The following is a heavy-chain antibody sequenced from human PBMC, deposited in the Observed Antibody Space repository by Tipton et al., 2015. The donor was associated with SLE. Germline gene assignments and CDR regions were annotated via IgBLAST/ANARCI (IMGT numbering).Heavy chain of an antibody. D-gene: IGHD6-19*01. CDR1: GGSISSHY. CDR3: ASSGYSSGWYDY. V-gene: IGHV4-59*11. J-gene: IGHJ4*02. CDR2: IYYSGST. Sequence: LRLSCTVSGGSISSHYWSWIRQPPGKGLEGIGYIYYSGSTNYNPSLKSRVTISVDTSKNQFSLKLSSVTAADTAVYYCASSGYSSGWYDYWGQGTLVTVSS.